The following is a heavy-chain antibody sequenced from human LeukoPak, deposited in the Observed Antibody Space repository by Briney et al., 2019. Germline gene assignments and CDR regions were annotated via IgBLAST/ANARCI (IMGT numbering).Heavy chain of an antibody. D-gene: IGHD3-22*01. CDR3: ARATWTDSSGYSYFDY. V-gene: IGHV4-4*02. Sequence: SETLSLTCAVSGGSVTTGNWWTWVRQSPDKGLEWIGEIYHNGSTNYNPSLKSRVTVSIENTKNHFSLRLTSLTAADTAVYYCARATWTDSSGYSYFDYWGQGTLVTVSS. CDR1: GGSVTTGNW. J-gene: IGHJ4*02. CDR2: IYHNGST.